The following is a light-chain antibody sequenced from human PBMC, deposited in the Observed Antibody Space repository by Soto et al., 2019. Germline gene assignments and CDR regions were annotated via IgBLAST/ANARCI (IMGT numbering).Light chain of an antibody. CDR3: QQYGTAPYT. CDR2: GTS. J-gene: IGKJ2*01. CDR1: QSVDSSY. V-gene: IGKV3-20*01. Sequence: IVLTQSPGSLSLSPGEGATLSCRASQSVDSSYLAWYQQKPGQAPRLLIHGTSNRASGIPDRFSGSGSGTDCTLTISRLEPEDFAVYYCQQYGTAPYTFGAGTTVEYK.